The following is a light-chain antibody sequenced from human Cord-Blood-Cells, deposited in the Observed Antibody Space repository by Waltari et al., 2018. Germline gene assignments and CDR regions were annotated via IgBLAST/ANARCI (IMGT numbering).Light chain of an antibody. CDR1: TSDVGGSNY. CDR2: EVS. V-gene: IGLV2-14*01. Sequence: QSALTQPASVSGSPGPSTTIPCPGTTSDVGGSNYVYWYPPHQGKAPKLMIYEVSNRPSGVSNRFSGSKSGNTASLTISGLQAEDEADYYCSSYTSSSTLGFGGGTKLTVL. J-gene: IGLJ2*01. CDR3: SSYTSSSTLG.